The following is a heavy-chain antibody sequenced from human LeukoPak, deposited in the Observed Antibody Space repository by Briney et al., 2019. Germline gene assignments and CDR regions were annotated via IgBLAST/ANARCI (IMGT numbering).Heavy chain of an antibody. CDR2: IYYSGST. CDR3: ASDSGSSPFDY. CDR1: GGSISSGDYY. V-gene: IGHV4-30-4*08. Sequence: SQTLSLTCTVSGGSISSGDYYWSWIRQPPGKGLEWIGYIYYSGSTYYNPSLKSRVTISVDKSKNQFSMKLSSVTAADTAVYYCASDSGSSPFDYWGQGTLVTVSS. D-gene: IGHD1-26*01. J-gene: IGHJ4*02.